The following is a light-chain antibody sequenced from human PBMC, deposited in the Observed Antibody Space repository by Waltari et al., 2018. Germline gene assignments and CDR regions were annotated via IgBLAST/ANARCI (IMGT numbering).Light chain of an antibody. CDR1: QSVTNY. Sequence: ELVLIQSPAPLSLSPGERATLSCRASQSVTNYLAWYQQKPGQAPRLLIYDASNRATCIPARFSGSGSGTDFTLTISSLEPEDFAVYYCQERSNWVFTFGPGTKVDI. CDR2: DAS. J-gene: IGKJ3*01. V-gene: IGKV3-11*01. CDR3: QERSNWVFT.